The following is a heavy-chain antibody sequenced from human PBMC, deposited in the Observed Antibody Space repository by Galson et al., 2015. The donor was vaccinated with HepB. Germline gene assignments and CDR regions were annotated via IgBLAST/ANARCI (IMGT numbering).Heavy chain of an antibody. Sequence: PALVKPTQTLTLTCTFSGFSLSTSGMCVSWIRQPPGKALEWLARIDWDDDKYYSTSLKTRLTISKDTSKNQVVLTMTNMDPVDTATYYCQVGYSYGYSRLWFDYWGQGTLVTVSS. CDR1: GFSLSTSGMC. V-gene: IGHV2-70*11. CDR3: QVGYSYGYSRLWFDY. D-gene: IGHD5-18*01. CDR2: IDWDDDK. J-gene: IGHJ4*02.